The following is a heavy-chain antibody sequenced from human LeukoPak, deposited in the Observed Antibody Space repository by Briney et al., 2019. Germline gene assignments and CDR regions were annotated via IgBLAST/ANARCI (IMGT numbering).Heavy chain of an antibody. D-gene: IGHD2/OR15-2a*01. CDR1: GFTFSSYS. V-gene: IGHV3-48*02. J-gene: IGHJ4*02. CDR2: ISSSSSTI. Sequence: GGSLRLSCAASGFTFSSYSMNWVRQAPGKGLEWVSYISSSSSTIYYADSVKGRFTISRDNAKNSLYLQMNSLRDEDTAVYYCARDIFYPSGDYVDYWGQGTLVTVSS. CDR3: ARDIFYPSGDYVDY.